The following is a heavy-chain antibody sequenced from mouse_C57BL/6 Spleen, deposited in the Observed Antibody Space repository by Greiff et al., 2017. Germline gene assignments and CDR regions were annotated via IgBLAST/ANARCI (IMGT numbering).Heavy chain of an antibody. Sequence: QVQLKQSGAELVKPGASVKLSCKASGYTFTSYWMQWVKQRPGQGLEWIGEIDPSDSYTNYNQKFKGKATLTVDTSSSTAYMQLSSLTSEDSAVYYCDASTTVVEGWYFDVWGTGTTVTVSS. D-gene: IGHD1-1*01. CDR2: IDPSDSYT. J-gene: IGHJ1*03. CDR3: DASTTVVEGWYFDV. CDR1: GYTFTSYW. V-gene: IGHV1-50*01.